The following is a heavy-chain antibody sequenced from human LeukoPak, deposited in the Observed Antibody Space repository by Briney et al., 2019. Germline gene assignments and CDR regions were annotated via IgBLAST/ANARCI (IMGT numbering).Heavy chain of an antibody. D-gene: IGHD1-7*01. Sequence: SETLSLTCAVYGGSFSGYYWSWIRQPAGKGLEWIGRISSSGSTNYNPSLKSRVTISVDTSKNQFSLKLSSVTAADTAVYYCGRRSRSTWNYRRGDYWGQGTLVTVSS. V-gene: IGHV4-59*10. CDR2: ISSSGST. CDR1: GGSFSGYY. CDR3: GRRSRSTWNYRRGDY. J-gene: IGHJ4*02.